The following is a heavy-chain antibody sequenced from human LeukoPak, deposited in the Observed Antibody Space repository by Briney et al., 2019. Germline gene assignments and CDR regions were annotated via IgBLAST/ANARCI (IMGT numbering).Heavy chain of an antibody. V-gene: IGHV1-69*04. CDR3: ASDYYDSSGYYPPRGDP. Sequence: SVKVSCKASGGTFSSYAISWVRQAPGQGLEWMGRIIPILGIANYAQKFQGRVTITADKSTSTAYMELSSLRSEDTAVYYCASDYYDSSGYYPPRGDPWGQGTLVTVSS. CDR1: GGTFSSYA. J-gene: IGHJ5*02. CDR2: IIPILGIA. D-gene: IGHD3-22*01.